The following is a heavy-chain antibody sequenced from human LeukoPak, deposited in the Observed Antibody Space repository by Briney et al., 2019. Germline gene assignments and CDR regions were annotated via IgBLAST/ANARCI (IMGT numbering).Heavy chain of an antibody. V-gene: IGHV1-69*13. CDR3: ARDKKAVAGVDYFDY. CDR1: GGTFSTYS. CDR2: IIPIFGAT. Sequence: ASVKVSCTASGGTFSTYSISWVRQAPGQGLEWMGGIIPIFGATNYAQKFQGRVTITADESTSTAYMELSSLRADDTAVYFCARDKKAVAGVDYFDYWGQGTLVTVSS. D-gene: IGHD6-19*01. J-gene: IGHJ4*02.